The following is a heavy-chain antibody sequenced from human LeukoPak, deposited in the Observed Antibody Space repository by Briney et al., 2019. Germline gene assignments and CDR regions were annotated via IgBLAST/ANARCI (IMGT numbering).Heavy chain of an antibody. CDR3: ARESKGRSKIDY. D-gene: IGHD4-17*01. Sequence: PGGSLRLSCAASGFTFSSYEMNWVRQAPGKGLEWVSYISSSGSTIYYADSVKGRFTISRDNAKNSLYLQMNSLRAEDTAVYYCARESKGRSKIDYWGQGTLVTVSS. V-gene: IGHV3-48*03. J-gene: IGHJ4*02. CDR1: GFTFSSYE. CDR2: ISSSGSTI.